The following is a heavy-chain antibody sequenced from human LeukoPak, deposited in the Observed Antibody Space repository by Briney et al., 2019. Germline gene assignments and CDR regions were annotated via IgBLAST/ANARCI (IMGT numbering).Heavy chain of an antibody. CDR2: IAGSDTTT. Sequence: GGSLRLSCAASGFAFSAYEMNWVRQAPGKGLHWVSYIAGSDTTTYYADSVGGRFTISRDNAKSSLYLQMNSLRAEDTALYYCTPLGYHLDSWGQGTLVTVSS. V-gene: IGHV3-48*03. CDR1: GFAFSAYE. J-gene: IGHJ4*02. D-gene: IGHD3-22*01. CDR3: TPLGYHLDS.